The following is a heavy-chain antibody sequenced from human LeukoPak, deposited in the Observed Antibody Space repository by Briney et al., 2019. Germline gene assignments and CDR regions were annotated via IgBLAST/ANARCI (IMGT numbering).Heavy chain of an antibody. J-gene: IGHJ6*03. V-gene: IGHV6-1*01. CDR3: ARATGYDSSGYYYYYYMDV. D-gene: IGHD3-22*01. CDR2: TYYRSKWYN. Sequence: SQTLSLTCAISGDSVSSNSAAWNWIRQSPSRGLEWLGRTYYRSKWYNDYAVSVKSRITINPDTSKNQFSLQLNSVTPEDTAVYCCARATGYDSSGYYYYYYMDVWGKGTTVTVSS. CDR1: GDSVSSNSAA.